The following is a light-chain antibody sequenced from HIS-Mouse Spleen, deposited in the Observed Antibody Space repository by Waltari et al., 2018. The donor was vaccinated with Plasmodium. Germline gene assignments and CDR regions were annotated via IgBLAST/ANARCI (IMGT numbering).Light chain of an antibody. CDR3: YSTDSSGNHSRV. V-gene: IGLV3-10*01. CDR2: EDS. Sequence: SYELTQPPSVSVSPGQTARSTCSGDALPKQYAYWYQQKSGQAPVLVIYEDSKRPSGIPERFSGSSAGTMATLTISGAQVEDEADYYCYSTDSSGNHSRVFGGGTKLTVL. CDR1: ALPKQY. J-gene: IGLJ3*02.